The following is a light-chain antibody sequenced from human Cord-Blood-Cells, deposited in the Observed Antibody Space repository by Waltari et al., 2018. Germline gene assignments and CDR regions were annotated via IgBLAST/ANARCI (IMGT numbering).Light chain of an antibody. J-gene: IGLJ2*01. V-gene: IGLV2-23*01. Sequence: QSALTQPASVSGSPGQSITISCTGTSSDVGSYNLVSWYQQHPGKAPKLMIDEGSKRPSGVSNRFSGSKFGNTASLTIAWLQAEDEADYYCCAYAGSVVFGGGTKLTVL. CDR3: CAYAGSVV. CDR1: SSDVGSYNL. CDR2: EGS.